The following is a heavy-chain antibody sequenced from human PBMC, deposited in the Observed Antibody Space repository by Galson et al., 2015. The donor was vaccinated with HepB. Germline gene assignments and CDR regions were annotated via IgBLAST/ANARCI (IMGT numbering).Heavy chain of an antibody. J-gene: IGHJ4*02. Sequence: SLRLSCAASGFTFSSYAMHWIRQAPGKGLEWVAVISYDGSNKYYADSVKGRFTISRDNSKNTLYLQMNSLRAEDTAVYYCARAGIVGATTSPCDYWGQGTLVTVSS. D-gene: IGHD1-26*01. CDR2: ISYDGSNK. V-gene: IGHV3-30*04. CDR1: GFTFSSYA. CDR3: ARAGIVGATTSPCDY.